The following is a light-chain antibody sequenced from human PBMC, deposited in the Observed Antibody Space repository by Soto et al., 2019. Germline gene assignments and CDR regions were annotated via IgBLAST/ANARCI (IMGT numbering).Light chain of an antibody. CDR1: QSISSC. V-gene: IGKV1-39*01. CDR2: TAS. J-gene: IGKJ1*01. Sequence: DIQMTQSPSTLSASVGDRVTITCRASQSISSCLNWYQQKPGKAPKLLIYTASSLQSGVPSRFSGSGSGTEFTLTISSLQPDDFATYYCQQNYSTPRTFGQGTKVEIK. CDR3: QQNYSTPRT.